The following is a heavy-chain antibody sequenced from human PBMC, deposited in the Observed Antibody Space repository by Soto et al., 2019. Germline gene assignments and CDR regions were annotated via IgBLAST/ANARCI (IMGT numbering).Heavy chain of an antibody. J-gene: IGHJ6*03. Sequence: SETLSLTCAVYGGSFSGYYWSWIRQPPGKGLEWIGEINHSGSTNYNPSLKSRVTISVDTSKNQFSLKLSSVTAADTAVYYCARGDGNVLWRRYYYYMDVWGKGTTVTVSS. CDR1: GGSFSGYY. D-gene: IGHD3-10*01. CDR3: ARGDGNVLWRRYYYYMDV. V-gene: IGHV4-34*01. CDR2: INHSGST.